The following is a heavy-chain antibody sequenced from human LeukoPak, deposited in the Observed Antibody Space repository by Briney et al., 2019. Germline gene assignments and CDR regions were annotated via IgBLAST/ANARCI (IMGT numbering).Heavy chain of an antibody. CDR1: GFSFSNHG. D-gene: IGHD1-26*01. Sequence: PGRALRLSCVASGFSFSNHGMHWVRQAPGRGLEWVAVIWNDGSYEPYTDSVKGRFTISRDNSKNTLFLQLNSLRPEDTAVYYCAKPTWGSGSFLIDFWGQGTLVTV. V-gene: IGHV3-33*03. CDR2: IWNDGSYE. CDR3: AKPTWGSGSFLIDF. J-gene: IGHJ4*02.